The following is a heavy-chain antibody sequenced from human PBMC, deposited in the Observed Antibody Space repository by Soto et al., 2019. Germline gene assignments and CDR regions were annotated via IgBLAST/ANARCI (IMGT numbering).Heavy chain of an antibody. CDR1: GYSFTSYW. CDR3: ARHGFYGDYASNYFDP. Sequence: GESLKISCKGSGYSFTSYWTSWVRQMPGKGLEWMGTIDPSDSYTNYNPSFQGHVTISADKSISTAYLQWSSLKASDTAMYYCARHGFYGDYASNYFDPWGQGTLVTVSS. J-gene: IGHJ5*02. D-gene: IGHD4-17*01. V-gene: IGHV5-10-1*01. CDR2: IDPSDSYT.